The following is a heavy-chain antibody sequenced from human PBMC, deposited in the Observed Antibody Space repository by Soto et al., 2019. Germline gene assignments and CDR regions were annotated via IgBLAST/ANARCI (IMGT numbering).Heavy chain of an antibody. D-gene: IGHD5-18*01. J-gene: IGHJ4*02. Sequence: EVQLVESGGGLVQPGGSLRLSCAASGFTFTSYWMHWVRQAPGKGLVWVSRINSDGSSTSYADSVKGRCTISRDNAKNTLYLQMSSLRADDTAVYYCARELGYSYGSLLGYWGQGTLVTVSS. V-gene: IGHV3-74*01. CDR3: ARELGYSYGSLLGY. CDR1: GFTFTSYW. CDR2: INSDGSST.